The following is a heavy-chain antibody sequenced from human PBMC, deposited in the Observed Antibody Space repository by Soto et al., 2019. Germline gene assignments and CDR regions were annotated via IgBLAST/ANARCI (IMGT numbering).Heavy chain of an antibody. Sequence: SETLSLTCAVSSGSISSSNWWSWVRQPPGKGLEWIGEIYHSGSTNYNPSLKSRVTISVDKSKNQFSLKLSSVTAADTAVYYCARVLGYCISTSCYMGPSYHYYGMDVWGQGTTVTVSS. D-gene: IGHD2-2*02. J-gene: IGHJ6*02. CDR2: IYHSGST. CDR3: ARVLGYCISTSCYMGPSYHYYGMDV. CDR1: SGSISSSNW. V-gene: IGHV4-4*02.